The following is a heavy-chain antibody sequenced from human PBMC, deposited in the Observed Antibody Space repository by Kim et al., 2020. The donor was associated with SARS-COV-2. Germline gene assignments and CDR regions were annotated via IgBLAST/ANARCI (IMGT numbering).Heavy chain of an antibody. CDR2: IVGGGGGI. Sequence: GGSLRLSCAASGFDFSTYAMNWVRQVPWKGLESVSGIVGGGGGIYYADSVKGRFTISRDNSKSTLYLQMNSLRTEDTAIYYCAKDRRPDGKWEVDYWGRGTPVTVSS. CDR1: GFDFSTYA. CDR3: AKDRRPDGKWEVDY. D-gene: IGHD1-26*01. V-gene: IGHV3-23*01. J-gene: IGHJ4*02.